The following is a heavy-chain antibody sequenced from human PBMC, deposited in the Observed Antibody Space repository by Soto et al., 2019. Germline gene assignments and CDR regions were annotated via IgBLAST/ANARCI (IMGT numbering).Heavy chain of an antibody. D-gene: IGHD2-2*01. V-gene: IGHV3-23*01. CDR1: GFTFSSYA. CDR2: ISGSGGST. Sequence: GGSLRLSCAASGFTFSSYAMSWVRQAPGKGLEWVSAISGSGGSTYYADSVKGRFTISRDNSKNTLYLQMNSLRAEDTAVYYCAKDPVDCSSPSCYALPQLNWFAPWGQGTLVTVSS. CDR3: AKDPVDCSSPSCYALPQLNWFAP. J-gene: IGHJ5*02.